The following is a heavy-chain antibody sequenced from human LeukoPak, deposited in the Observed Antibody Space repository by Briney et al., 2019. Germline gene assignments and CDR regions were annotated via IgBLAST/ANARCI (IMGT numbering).Heavy chain of an antibody. V-gene: IGHV4-34*01. J-gene: IGHJ4*02. D-gene: IGHD4/OR15-4a*01. CDR3: ARGGAADY. Sequence: SETLSLTCAVSGGSFTIYQWSWVRQSPGKGLEWIGDINRSGSTDYNPALRSRVFISMDTSKNQFSLQLSSVTAADTAVYYCARGGAADYWGQGTLVTVSS. CDR2: INRSGST. CDR1: GGSFTIYQ.